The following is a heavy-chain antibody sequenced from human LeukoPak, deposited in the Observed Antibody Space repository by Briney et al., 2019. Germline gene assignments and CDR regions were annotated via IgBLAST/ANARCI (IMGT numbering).Heavy chain of an antibody. V-gene: IGHV1-2*02. J-gene: IGHJ4*02. D-gene: IGHD3-22*01. CDR2: INPNSGGT. Sequence: GASVKVSCKASGYTFTGYYMHWVRQAPGQGLEWMGWINPNSGGTNCAQKFQGRVTMTRDTSISTAYMELSRLRSDDTAVYYCARDERYDSSGYPFDYWGQGTLVTVSS. CDR1: GYTFTGYY. CDR3: ARDERYDSSGYPFDY.